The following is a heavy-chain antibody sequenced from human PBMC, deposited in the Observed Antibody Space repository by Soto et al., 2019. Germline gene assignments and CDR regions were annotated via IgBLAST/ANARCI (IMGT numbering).Heavy chain of an antibody. J-gene: IGHJ4*02. D-gene: IGHD1-26*01. CDR3: ARGVGSSPPRY. Sequence: SETLSLTCTISGGSISVYYWSWIRQPPGQALEWIGYIYDSGSPYYNPSLRSRVIISADTSKNQNSLKLTSATAADTAVYYWARGVGSSPPRYWGRGTLVTVSS. V-gene: IGHV4-59*01. CDR1: GGSISVYY. CDR2: IYDSGSP.